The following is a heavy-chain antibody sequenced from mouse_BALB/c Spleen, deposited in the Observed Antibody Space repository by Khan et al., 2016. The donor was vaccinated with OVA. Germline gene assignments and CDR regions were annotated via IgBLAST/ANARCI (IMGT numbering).Heavy chain of an antibody. D-gene: IGHD1-2*01. Sequence: VRLQQSGPELVKPGASVKISCKASGYTFTDYNMDWVKQTLGKSLEWIGYIFPNNGDSGYNQNFKTKATLTVDKSSSTAYMELRSLTSEDSAVYFCSRSGYGSFAYWGQGTLVTVSA. J-gene: IGHJ3*01. CDR1: GYTFTDYN. CDR2: IFPNNGDS. CDR3: SRSGYGSFAY. V-gene: IGHV1S29*02.